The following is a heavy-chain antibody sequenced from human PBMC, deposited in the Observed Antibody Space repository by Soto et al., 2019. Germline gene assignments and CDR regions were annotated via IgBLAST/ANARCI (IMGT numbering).Heavy chain of an antibody. J-gene: IGHJ4*02. D-gene: IGHD2-2*03. CDR2: ISGSGGST. V-gene: IGHV3-23*01. CDR3: AKDMDIVVVPAADGGDYFDY. CDR1: GFTFSSYA. Sequence: GGSLRLSCAASGFTFSSYAMSWVRQAPGKGLEWVSAISGSGGSTYYADSMKGRFTISRDNSKNTLYLQMNSLRAEDTAVYYCAKDMDIVVVPAADGGDYFDYWGQGTLVTVSS.